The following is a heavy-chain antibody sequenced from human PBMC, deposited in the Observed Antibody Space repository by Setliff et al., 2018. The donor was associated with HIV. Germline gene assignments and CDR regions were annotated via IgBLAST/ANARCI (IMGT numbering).Heavy chain of an antibody. J-gene: IGHJ5*02. V-gene: IGHV4-34*01. CDR3: ARGTMVRGVIIVVWNWFDP. Sequence: PSETLSLTCGFYGGSVSDYSWSWVRQSPGKGLEWIGEINHSGRTSYNPSLKSRVTISLDRSGNHFSLKLTSVTAADTAVYYCARGTMVRGVIIVVWNWFDPWGQGTLVTVSS. CDR2: INHSGRT. CDR1: GGSVSDYS. D-gene: IGHD3-10*01.